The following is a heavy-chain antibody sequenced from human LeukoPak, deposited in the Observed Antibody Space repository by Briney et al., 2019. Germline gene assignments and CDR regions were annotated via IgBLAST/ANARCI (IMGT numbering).Heavy chain of an antibody. CDR2: INHRGST. J-gene: IGHJ3*02. Sequence: PSETLSLTCAVYGGSFSGYYWSWIRQPPGKGLEWIGEINHRGSTNYNPSLKSRVTISVDTSKNQYSLKLSSVTAADTAVYYCARGETYCGGDCYSPAFDIWGQGTMVTVSS. V-gene: IGHV4-34*01. D-gene: IGHD2-21*02. CDR1: GGSFSGYY. CDR3: ARGETYCGGDCYSPAFDI.